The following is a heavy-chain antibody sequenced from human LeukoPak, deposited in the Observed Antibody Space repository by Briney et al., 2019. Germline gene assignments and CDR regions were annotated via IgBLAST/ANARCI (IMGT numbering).Heavy chain of an antibody. J-gene: IGHJ4*02. D-gene: IGHD3-9*01. CDR2: IDPSGSYT. CDR3: ARVFILTGYYISYYFDY. V-gene: IGHV5-10-1*01. Sequence: GESLRISCKGSGYSFTSYWISWVRQMPGKGLEWMGRIDPSGSYTNYSPSFQGHVTISADKSISTAYLQWSSLKASDTAMYYCARVFILTGYYISYYFDYWGQGTLVTVSS. CDR1: GYSFTSYW.